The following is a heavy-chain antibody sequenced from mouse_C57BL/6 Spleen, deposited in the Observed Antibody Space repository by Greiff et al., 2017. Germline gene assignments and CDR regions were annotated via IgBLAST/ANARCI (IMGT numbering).Heavy chain of an antibody. Sequence: QVQLQQPGTELVKPGASVKLSCKASGYTFTSYWMHWVKQRPGQGLEWIGNINPSNGGTNYNEKFKSKATLTVDKSSSTAYMQLSSLTSEDAAVYYCARYSSGYPYDYAMDYWGQGTSVTVSS. J-gene: IGHJ4*01. CDR2: INPSNGGT. CDR3: ARYSSGYPYDYAMDY. CDR1: GYTFTSYW. V-gene: IGHV1-53*01. D-gene: IGHD3-2*02.